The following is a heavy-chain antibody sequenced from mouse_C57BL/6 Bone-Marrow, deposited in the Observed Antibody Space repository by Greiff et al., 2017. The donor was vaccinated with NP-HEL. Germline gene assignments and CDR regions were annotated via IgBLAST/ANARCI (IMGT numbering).Heavy chain of an antibody. CDR3: ARTVVARGYYFDY. CDR1: GYAFSSSW. D-gene: IGHD1-1*01. Sequence: QVQLQQSGPELVKPGASVKISCTASGYAFSSSWMNWVKQRPGKGLEWIGRIYPGDGDTNYNGKFKGKATLTADKSSSTAYMQLSSLTSEDSAVYFCARTVVARGYYFDYWGKGTTLTVSS. V-gene: IGHV1-82*01. J-gene: IGHJ2*01. CDR2: IYPGDGDT.